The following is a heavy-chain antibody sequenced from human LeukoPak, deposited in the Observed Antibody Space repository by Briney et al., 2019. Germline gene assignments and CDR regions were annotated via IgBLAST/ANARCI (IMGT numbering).Heavy chain of an antibody. Sequence: ASVKVSCKASGGTFSSYAISWVRQAPGQGLEWMGWINPNSGGTNYAQKFQGRVTMTRDTSISTAYMELSRLRSDDTAVYYCASGGSDIVVVPAAINWFDPWGQGTLVTVSS. CDR2: INPNSGGT. J-gene: IGHJ5*02. D-gene: IGHD2-2*01. V-gene: IGHV1-2*02. CDR1: GGTFSSYA. CDR3: ASGGSDIVVVPAAINWFDP.